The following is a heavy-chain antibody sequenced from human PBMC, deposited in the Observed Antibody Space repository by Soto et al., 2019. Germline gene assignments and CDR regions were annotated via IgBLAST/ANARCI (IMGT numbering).Heavy chain of an antibody. D-gene: IGHD1-26*01. V-gene: IGHV3-73*02. CDR3: SSLVAATSSFDS. Sequence: EVQLVESGGGLVQPGGSLKLSCAASGFTFSGSAMHWVRQASGKGLEWVGRIRSKTNNYATAYAASVKGRFTISRDDSKNTVYRQMNTPKPEDTAVYYCSSLVAATSSFDSWGQGPLVTVS. CDR1: GFTFSGSA. CDR2: IRSKTNNYAT. J-gene: IGHJ4*02.